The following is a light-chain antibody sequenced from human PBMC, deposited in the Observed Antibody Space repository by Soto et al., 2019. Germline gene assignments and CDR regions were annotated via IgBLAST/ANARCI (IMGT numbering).Light chain of an antibody. CDR2: EVN. Sequence: QSALTQPPSASGSPGQSVTISCTGASSDVGGCSYVSWYQQHPGKAPKLMIYEVNKRPSGVPDRFSGSKSGNTASLTVSGLQAEDEADYYCSSYTGSNNVVFGGGTKLTVL. V-gene: IGLV2-8*01. CDR1: SSDVGGCSY. CDR3: SSYTGSNNVV. J-gene: IGLJ2*01.